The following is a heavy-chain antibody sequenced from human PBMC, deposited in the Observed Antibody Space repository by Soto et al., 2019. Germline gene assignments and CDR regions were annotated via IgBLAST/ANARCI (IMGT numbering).Heavy chain of an antibody. CDR2: INHSGST. V-gene: IGHV4-34*01. CDR1: GGSFSGYY. D-gene: IGHD5-18*01. Sequence: PSETLSVTCAVYGGSFSGYYWSWIRQPRGKGLEWIGEINHSGSTNYNPSLKSRVTISVDTSKNQFSLKLSSVTAADTAVYYCATRGYSYGLIDYWGQGTLVTVSS. J-gene: IGHJ4*02. CDR3: ATRGYSYGLIDY.